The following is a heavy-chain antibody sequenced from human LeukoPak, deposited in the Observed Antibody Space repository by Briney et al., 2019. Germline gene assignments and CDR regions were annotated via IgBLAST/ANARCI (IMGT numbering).Heavy chain of an antibody. CDR3: ARVRGPERYSQGSFVY. CDR1: GGSTSNYG. CDR2: IYYSGST. V-gene: IGHV4-59*01. D-gene: IGHD5-18*01. Sequence: SETLSLTCTVSGGSTSNYGRSWVRQPPGKGLEWIGYIYYSGSTNYNPSLKSRVTISVDTSKNQFSLKLSPVTAADTALYYCARVRGPERYSQGSFVYWGQGTLVTVSS. J-gene: IGHJ4*02.